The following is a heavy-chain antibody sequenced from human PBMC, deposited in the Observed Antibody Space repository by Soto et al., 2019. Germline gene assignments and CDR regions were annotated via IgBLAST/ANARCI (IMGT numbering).Heavy chain of an antibody. V-gene: IGHV4-61*01. CDR3: ARGQAFWTGYYRMPYYFDY. CDR1: GGSVSSGSYY. Sequence: SETLSLTCTVSGGSVSSGSYYWSWIRQPPGKGLEYIGYLYYSGSTNYNPSLKSRVTTSVDTPKNQFSLKLTSVTAADTAIYYCARGQAFWTGYYRMPYYFDYWGQGTLVTVSS. J-gene: IGHJ4*02. CDR2: LYYSGST. D-gene: IGHD3-3*01.